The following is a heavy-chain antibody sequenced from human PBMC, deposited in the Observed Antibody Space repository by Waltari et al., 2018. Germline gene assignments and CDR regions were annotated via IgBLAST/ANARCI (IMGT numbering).Heavy chain of an antibody. Sequence: QVQLQQWGAGLLKPSETLSLTCAVYGGSFSGYYWSWIRQPPGKGLEWIGEINHSGSTNYHPSLQSRVTISVDTSKNQFSLKLSSVTAADTAVYYCARLGYSYGDGYYFDYWGQGTLVTVSS. CDR3: ARLGYSYGDGYYFDY. V-gene: IGHV4-34*01. CDR1: GGSFSGYY. D-gene: IGHD5-18*01. CDR2: INHSGST. J-gene: IGHJ4*02.